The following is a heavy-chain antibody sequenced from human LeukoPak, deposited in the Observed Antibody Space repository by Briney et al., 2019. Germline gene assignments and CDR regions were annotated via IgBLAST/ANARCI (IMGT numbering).Heavy chain of an antibody. J-gene: IGHJ4*02. Sequence: KPSETLSLTCAVYGGSFSGYYWSWIRQPPGKGLEWIGEINHSGSTNYNPSLKSRVTISVDTSKNQFSLKLRSVTAADTAVYYCARVKGPRDYWGQGTLVTVSS. CDR1: GGSFSGYY. CDR3: ARVKGPRDY. CDR2: INHSGST. V-gene: IGHV4-34*01.